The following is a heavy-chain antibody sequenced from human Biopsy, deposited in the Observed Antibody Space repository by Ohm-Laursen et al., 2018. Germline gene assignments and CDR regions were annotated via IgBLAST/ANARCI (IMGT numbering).Heavy chain of an antibody. Sequence: SLRLSCTASGFTFTSYAMTWFRQPPGPGLGWVSTVSGNSDIIYDTDSVKGRFTISRDNSKNTLYLQMNSLRADDTAVYYCALAAAQTVTHFDYWGQGTLVTVSS. D-gene: IGHD4-17*01. V-gene: IGHV3-23*01. CDR1: GFTFTSYA. J-gene: IGHJ4*02. CDR2: VSGNSDII. CDR3: ALAAAQTVTHFDY.